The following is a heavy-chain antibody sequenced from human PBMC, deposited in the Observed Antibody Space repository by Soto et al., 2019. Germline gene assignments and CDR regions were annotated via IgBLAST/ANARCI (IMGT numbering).Heavy chain of an antibody. J-gene: IGHJ5*02. Sequence: ASVKVSCKASGYTFTGYYMHWVRQAPGQGLEWMGWINPNSGGTNYAQKFQGWVTMTRDTSISTAYMEPSRLRSDDTAVYYCARDATGYCSGGSCPPFDPWGQGTLVTVSS. V-gene: IGHV1-2*04. D-gene: IGHD2-15*01. CDR3: ARDATGYCSGGSCPPFDP. CDR1: GYTFTGYY. CDR2: INPNSGGT.